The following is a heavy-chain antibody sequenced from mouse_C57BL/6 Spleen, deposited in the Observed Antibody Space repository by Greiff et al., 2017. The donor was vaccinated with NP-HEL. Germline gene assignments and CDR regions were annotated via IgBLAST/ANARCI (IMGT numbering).Heavy chain of an antibody. Sequence: QVQLQQPGAELVMPGASVKLSCKASGYTFTSYWMHWVKQRPGQGLEWIGEIDPSDSYTNYNQKFKGKSTLTVDKSSSTAYMQLSSLTAEDSAVYDCARRDYGSRGYYAMDYWGQGTSVTVSS. CDR3: ARRDYGSRGYYAMDY. D-gene: IGHD1-1*01. CDR2: IDPSDSYT. CDR1: GYTFTSYW. V-gene: IGHV1-69*01. J-gene: IGHJ4*01.